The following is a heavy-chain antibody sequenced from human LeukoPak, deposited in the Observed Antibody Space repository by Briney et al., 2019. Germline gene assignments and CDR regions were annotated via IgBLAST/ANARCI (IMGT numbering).Heavy chain of an antibody. V-gene: IGHV3-7*01. Sequence: GSLRLSCAASGFTFSTYWMSWVRQAPGKGLEWVANIKEDGSEKYYGDSVKGLFTISRDNAKNSLYLQMNSLRAEDTAVYYCARDSSGYQWGQGTLVTVSS. CDR1: GFTFSTYW. D-gene: IGHD3-22*01. CDR2: IKEDGSEK. J-gene: IGHJ4*02. CDR3: ARDSSGYQ.